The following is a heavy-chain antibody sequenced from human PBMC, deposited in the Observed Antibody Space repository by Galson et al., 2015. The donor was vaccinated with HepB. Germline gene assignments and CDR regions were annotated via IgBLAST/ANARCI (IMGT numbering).Heavy chain of an antibody. CDR3: ARGVLLWDGPDY. V-gene: IGHV1-46*01. J-gene: IGHJ4*02. D-gene: IGHD3-10*01. Sequence: SVKVSCKASGYKSTSYHMHWVRQAPGQGLEWMGIINPSGGSTDYAQKFRGRLTMTRDTSTSTVFMELSSLRSEDTAVYHCARGVLLWDGPDYWGQGTLVTVSS. CDR1: GYKSTSYH. CDR2: INPSGGST.